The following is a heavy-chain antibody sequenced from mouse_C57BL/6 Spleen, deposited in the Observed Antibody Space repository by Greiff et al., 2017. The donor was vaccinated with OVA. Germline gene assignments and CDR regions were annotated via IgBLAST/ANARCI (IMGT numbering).Heavy chain of an antibody. CDR1: GYTFTSYW. Sequence: QVQLQQPGAELVRPGPSVKLSCKASGYTFTSYWMHWVKQRPGQGLEWIGVIDPSDSYTNYNQKFKGKATLTVDTSSSTAYMQLSSLTSEDSAVYYCAREEAGTEVWFAYWGQGTLVTVSA. CDR3: AREEAGTEVWFAY. V-gene: IGHV1-59*01. D-gene: IGHD4-1*01. CDR2: IDPSDSYT. J-gene: IGHJ3*01.